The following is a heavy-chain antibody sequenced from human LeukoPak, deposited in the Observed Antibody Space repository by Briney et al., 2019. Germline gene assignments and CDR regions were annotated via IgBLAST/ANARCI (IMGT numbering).Heavy chain of an antibody. CDR2: ISGSGGST. V-gene: IGHV3-23*01. J-gene: IGHJ4*02. D-gene: IGHD6-19*01. CDR3: ATSGIAVAGTRYYFDY. Sequence: GGSLRLSCAASGFTFSSYAMHWVRQAPGKGLEWVSAISGSGGSTYYADSVKGRFTISRDNSKNTLYLQMNSLRAEDTAVYYCATSGIAVAGTRYYFDYWGQGTLVTVSS. CDR1: GFTFSSYA.